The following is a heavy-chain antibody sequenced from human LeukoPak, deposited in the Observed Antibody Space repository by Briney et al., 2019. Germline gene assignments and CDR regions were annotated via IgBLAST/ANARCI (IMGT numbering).Heavy chain of an antibody. CDR2: ISGSSGYI. CDR3: ARTTTPHYYGSGSYALGY. Sequence: GGSLRLSCAASGFTFNSYSMNWVRQAPGKGLEWVSSISGSSGYIYYADSVKGRFTISRDNSKNTLYLQMSSLSAEDTAVYYCARTTTPHYYGSGSYALGYWGQGTLVTVPS. V-gene: IGHV3-21*01. D-gene: IGHD3-10*01. J-gene: IGHJ4*02. CDR1: GFTFNSYS.